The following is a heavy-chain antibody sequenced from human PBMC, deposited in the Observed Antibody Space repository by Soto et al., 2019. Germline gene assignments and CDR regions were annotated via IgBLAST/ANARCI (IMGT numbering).Heavy chain of an antibody. V-gene: IGHV3-30*18. CDR2: ISYDGSNK. CDR1: GFTFSSYG. CDR3: AKVRAREVRYSDYDVPYYYGMDV. J-gene: IGHJ6*02. Sequence: PGGSLRLSCAASGFTFSSYGMHWVRRAPGKGLEWVAVISYDGSNKYYADSVKGRFTISRDNSKNTLYLQMNSLRAEDTAVYYCAKVRAREVRYSDYDVPYYYGMDVWSQGTTVTVSS. D-gene: IGHD5-12*01.